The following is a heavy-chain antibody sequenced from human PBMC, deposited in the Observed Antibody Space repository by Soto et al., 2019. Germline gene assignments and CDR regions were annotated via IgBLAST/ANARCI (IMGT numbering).Heavy chain of an antibody. CDR1: GYTFTGNY. CDR2: INPRNGDT. D-gene: IGHD5-12*01. Sequence: QVQLVQSGAEVKKPGASVKVSCKVSGYTFTGNYMHWMRQAPGQGPEWMGWINPRNGDTDYAQKFQRRVTITMDTAISPAYFHLSRLTSDDTARYFCVRGGGVDMVTPTRIVVDYWGQGTLLTVAA. V-gene: IGHV1-2*02. CDR3: VRGGGVDMVTPTRIVVDY. J-gene: IGHJ4*02.